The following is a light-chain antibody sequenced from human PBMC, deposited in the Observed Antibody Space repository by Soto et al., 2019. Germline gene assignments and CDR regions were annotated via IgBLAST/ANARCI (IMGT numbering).Light chain of an antibody. Sequence: DIQMTQSPPTLSASVGDRVTITCRASQSIRHYLAWYQQMPGKAPKLLIYGASTLQSGVPSRFSGSICETAITLPPSRLQHEDFGTDYRRDYHSYSRTFRQGTKV. J-gene: IGKJ1*01. CDR3: RDYHSYSRT. CDR2: GAS. V-gene: IGKV1-5*01. CDR1: QSIRHY.